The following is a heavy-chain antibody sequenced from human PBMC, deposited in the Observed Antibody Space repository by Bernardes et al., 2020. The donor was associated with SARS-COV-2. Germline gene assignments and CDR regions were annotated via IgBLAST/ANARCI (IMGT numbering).Heavy chain of an antibody. CDR1: EFTFSSYW. CDR3: ASLSTGTNSFDS. J-gene: IGHJ4*02. V-gene: IGHV3-74*01. D-gene: IGHD1-1*01. Sequence: VSLRLSCAASEFTFSSYWMHWVRQAPGKGLVWVSRINGDGSSTTYADSVKGRFTISRDSAKNTLYLQMNSLRAEDTAVYFCASLSTGTNSFDSWGQGTLVTVSS. CDR2: INGDGSST.